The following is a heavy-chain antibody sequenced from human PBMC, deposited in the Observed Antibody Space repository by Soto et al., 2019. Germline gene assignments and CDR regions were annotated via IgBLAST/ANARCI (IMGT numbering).Heavy chain of an antibody. D-gene: IGHD1-26*01. Sequence: QVQLQESGPGLVKPSETLSLTCTVSGGSVSSGYYYWSWFRQPPGKGLEWIAYIYDRGRTINNPSLTSRVTNSADTSKNPSALKLTSVTASDTAVYYCASAIVGSPPEYHIDDWGQGTLVTVSS. J-gene: IGHJ4*02. V-gene: IGHV4-61*01. CDR1: GGSVSSGYYY. CDR2: IYDRGRT. CDR3: ASAIVGSPPEYHIDD.